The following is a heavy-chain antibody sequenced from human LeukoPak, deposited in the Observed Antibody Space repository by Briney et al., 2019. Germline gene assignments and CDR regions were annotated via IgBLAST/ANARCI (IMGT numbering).Heavy chain of an antibody. J-gene: IGHJ6*03. D-gene: IGHD6-13*01. V-gene: IGHV4-4*07. CDR3: ARTAYSSSWYYYYYYMDV. CDR2: IYTSGST. CDR1: GGSISSYY. Sequence: PSETLSLTCTVSGGSISSYYWSWIRQPAGKGLEWIGRIYTSGSTNYNPSLKSRVTMSVDTSKNPFSLKLSSVTAADTAVYYCARTAYSSSWYYYYYYMDVWGKGTTVTVSS.